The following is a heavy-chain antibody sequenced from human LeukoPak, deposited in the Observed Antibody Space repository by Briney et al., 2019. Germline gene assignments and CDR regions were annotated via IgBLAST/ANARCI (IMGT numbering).Heavy chain of an antibody. Sequence: SQTLSLTCTVSGGSISSYYWSWIRQPPGKGLEWIGYIYYSGSTNYNPSLKSRVTISVDTSKNQFSLKLSSVTAADTAVYYCARVTVTTLGSTSFDYWGQGTLVTVSS. J-gene: IGHJ4*02. CDR1: GGSISSYY. CDR3: ARVTVTTLGSTSFDY. CDR2: IYYSGST. D-gene: IGHD4-17*01. V-gene: IGHV4-59*01.